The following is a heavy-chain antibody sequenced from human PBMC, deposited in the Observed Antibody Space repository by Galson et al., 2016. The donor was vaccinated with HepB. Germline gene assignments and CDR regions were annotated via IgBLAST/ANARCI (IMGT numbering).Heavy chain of an antibody. J-gene: IGHJ4*02. Sequence: SETLSLTCAVSGGSISTSNWWTWVRQPPGKGLEWIAEIYHSGSTNYTPSLKSRVTISVDKSKNQFSLKLSSVTAADTAVYYCARTLYGSGDPLDYWGQGTLVTVSS. CDR3: ARTLYGSGDPLDY. D-gene: IGHD3-10*01. CDR1: GGSISTSNW. CDR2: IYHSGST. V-gene: IGHV4-4*02.